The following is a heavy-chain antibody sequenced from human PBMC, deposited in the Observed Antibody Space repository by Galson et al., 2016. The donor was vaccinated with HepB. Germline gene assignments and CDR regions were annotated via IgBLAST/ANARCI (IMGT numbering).Heavy chain of an antibody. CDR2: ISVIHGNT. CDR1: GYTFTDYS. CDR3: ARVLGIGDMDV. Sequence: SVKVSCKASGYTFTDYSVTWVRQAPGQGLEWMGWISVIHGNTNYAQSFKGRVAMTTDTSTTTAYMELSSLTSDDSAMYYCARVLGIGDMDVWGQGTTVTVSS. J-gene: IGHJ6*02. V-gene: IGHV1-18*04. D-gene: IGHD1-14*01.